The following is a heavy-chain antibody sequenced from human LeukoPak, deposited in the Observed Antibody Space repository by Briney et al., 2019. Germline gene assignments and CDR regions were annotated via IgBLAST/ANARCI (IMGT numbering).Heavy chain of an antibody. Sequence: GGSLRLSCAASGFTVSSNYMSWVRQVPGKGLEWVSVIYSGGSTYYADSVKGRFTISRDNSKNTLYLQMNSLRAEDTAVYYCARETSYSSGWYYTGSGGYFDYWGQGTLVTVTS. J-gene: IGHJ4*02. CDR3: ARETSYSSGWYYTGSGGYFDY. D-gene: IGHD6-19*01. CDR1: GFTVSSNY. CDR2: IYSGGST. V-gene: IGHV3-66*01.